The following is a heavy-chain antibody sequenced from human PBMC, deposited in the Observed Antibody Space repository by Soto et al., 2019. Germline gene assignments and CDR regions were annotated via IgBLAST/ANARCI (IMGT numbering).Heavy chain of an antibody. CDR1: GFTFSNYG. CDR3: VKDDDNAANARDY. Sequence: GGSLRLSCAASGFTFSNYGMHWVRQAPGKGLEGVAVILSDGSQESYVDSVKGRFTISRDNSKNTLYLQLNSLRAEDTAIYYCVKDDDNAANARDYWGPGTMVTVSS. CDR2: ILSDGSQE. J-gene: IGHJ4*02. V-gene: IGHV3-33*06. D-gene: IGHD6-25*01.